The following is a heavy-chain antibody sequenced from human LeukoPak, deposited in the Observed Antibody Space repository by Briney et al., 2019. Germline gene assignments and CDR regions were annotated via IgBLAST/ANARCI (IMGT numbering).Heavy chain of an antibody. V-gene: IGHV4-4*07. D-gene: IGHD2-2*01. CDR2: IYTSGST. CDR3: ARGPSIFDIVVVPAASFDY. J-gene: IGHJ4*02. CDR1: GGSISSYY. Sequence: SETLSLTCTVSGGSISSYYWSWIRQPAGKGLEWIGRIYTSGSTNYNPSLKSRVTISVDTSKNQFSLKLSSVTAADTAVYYCARGPSIFDIVVVPAASFDYWGQGTLVTVSS.